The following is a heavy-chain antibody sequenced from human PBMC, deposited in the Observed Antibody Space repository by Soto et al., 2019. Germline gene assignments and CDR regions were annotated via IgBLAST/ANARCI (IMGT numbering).Heavy chain of an antibody. Sequence: GASVKVSCKASGYTFTGYYMHWVRQAPGQGLEWMGWINPNSGGTNYAQKFQGWVTMTRDTSISTAYMELSRLRSDDTAVYYCARERYLYYDVWSGSYYYYGMDFWGPGTTVTVAS. J-gene: IGHJ6*02. CDR3: ARERYLYYDVWSGSYYYYGMDF. V-gene: IGHV1-2*04. CDR1: GYTFTGYY. CDR2: INPNSGGT. D-gene: IGHD3-3*01.